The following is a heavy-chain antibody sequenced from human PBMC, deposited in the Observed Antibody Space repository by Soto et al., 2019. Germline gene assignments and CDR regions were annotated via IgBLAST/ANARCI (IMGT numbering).Heavy chain of an antibody. J-gene: IGHJ3*01. V-gene: IGHV3-53*01. CDR2: LYDVDGS. D-gene: IGHD1-1*01. CDR1: GLTVSGKKY. Sequence: DVQLVESGGGLMQPGESLRLSCAASGLTVSGKKYVAWVRQAPGKGLEWVSALYDVDGSFYADSVKGRFTTSSDSSKTTVYLQMYGLRPDDTAVYYCATWHEREHAYDVWCQGTTVTVSS. CDR3: ATWHEREHAYDV.